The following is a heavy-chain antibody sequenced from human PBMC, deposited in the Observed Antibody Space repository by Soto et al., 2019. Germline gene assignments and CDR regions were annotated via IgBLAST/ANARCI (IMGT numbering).Heavy chain of an antibody. J-gene: IGHJ5*02. D-gene: IGHD3-10*01. CDR2: FTASGSA. Sequence: GGSLKLSCAASGLTFPTSAMSWVRQAPGKGLEWVSTFTASGSALYADSVKGRFTISRDNSQNILHLEMSSLRVEDTAVYYCARDIVRGSHWFDHWGQGTLVTVSS. CDR1: GLTFPTSA. V-gene: IGHV3-23*01. CDR3: ARDIVRGSHWFDH.